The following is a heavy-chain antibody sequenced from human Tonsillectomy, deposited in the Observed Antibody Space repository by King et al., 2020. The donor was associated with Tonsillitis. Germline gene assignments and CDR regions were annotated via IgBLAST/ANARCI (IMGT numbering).Heavy chain of an antibody. CDR3: ARGEIGSYKLEFDY. J-gene: IGHJ4*02. V-gene: IGHV4-59*01. CDR1: GGSISSYY. Sequence: VQLQESGPGLVKPSETLSLTCTVSGGSISSYYWSWIRQPPGKGLEWIGYIYYSGSTNYNPSLKSRVTISVDTSKNQFSLKLSSVTAADTAVYYCARGEIGSYKLEFDYWGQGTLVTVSS. D-gene: IGHD1-26*01. CDR2: IYYSGST.